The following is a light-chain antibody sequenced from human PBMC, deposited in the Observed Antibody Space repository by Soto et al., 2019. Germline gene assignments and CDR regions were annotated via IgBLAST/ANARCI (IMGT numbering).Light chain of an antibody. Sequence: EAVRTQSPLSLPVTLGQPASISCRCSQRLVSSDGNTYLNWFHQRPGQSPRRLIYKVSNRDSGVPDRFSGSGSGTEFTLTISRVDAEDAGVYYCMQATQWPRTCGPGTKGDIK. J-gene: IGKJ3*01. CDR2: KVS. CDR1: QRLVSSDGNTY. V-gene: IGKV2-30*01. CDR3: MQATQWPRT.